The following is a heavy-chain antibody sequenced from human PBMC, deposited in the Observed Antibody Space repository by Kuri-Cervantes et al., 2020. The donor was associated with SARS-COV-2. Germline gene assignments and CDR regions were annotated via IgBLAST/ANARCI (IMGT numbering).Heavy chain of an antibody. CDR3: ARGLGVAADAFDI. CDR2: IYHSGST. CDR1: GYSISSGYY. Sequence: SETLSLTCAVSGYSISSGYYWGWIRQPPGKGLEWIGSIYHSGSTYYNPSLKSRVTTSVDKSKNQFSLKLSSVTAADTAVYYCARGLGVAADAFDIWGQGTMVTVSS. V-gene: IGHV4-38-2*01. D-gene: IGHD3-16*01. J-gene: IGHJ3*02.